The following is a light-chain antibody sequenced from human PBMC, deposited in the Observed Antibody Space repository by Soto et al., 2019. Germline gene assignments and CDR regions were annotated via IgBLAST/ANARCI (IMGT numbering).Light chain of an antibody. V-gene: IGKV3-15*01. CDR1: QAVNTR. CDR3: QPYNNWPLT. Sequence: EIVLTQSPATLSSFPGERATLSCRASQAVNTRLAWYQHKPGQAPRLLIYDASTRATGIPARFSGSGSGTEFTLTINSLQSEDFAIYYCQPYNNWPLTFGGGTKV. J-gene: IGKJ4*01. CDR2: DAS.